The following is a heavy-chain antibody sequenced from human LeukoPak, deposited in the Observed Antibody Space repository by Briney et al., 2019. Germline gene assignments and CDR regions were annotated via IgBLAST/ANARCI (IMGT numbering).Heavy chain of an antibody. Sequence: ASVKVSCKASGYTFTSYDINWVRQAPGQGLEWMGWMNPNSGNTGYAQKFQGRVTMTRNTSISTAYMELSSLRSEDTAVYYCARGQLYSSSFRYFQHWGQGTLVTVSS. V-gene: IGHV1-8*01. J-gene: IGHJ1*01. CDR2: MNPNSGNT. D-gene: IGHD6-13*01. CDR1: GYTFTSYD. CDR3: ARGQLYSSSFRYFQH.